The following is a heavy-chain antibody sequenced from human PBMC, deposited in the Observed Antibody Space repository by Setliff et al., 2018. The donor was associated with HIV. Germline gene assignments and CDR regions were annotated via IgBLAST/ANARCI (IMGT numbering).Heavy chain of an antibody. CDR2: INHSGST. Sequence: SETLSLTCAVYGGSFSGHYWSWIRQPPGKGLEWIGGINHSGSTNYNPSLKSRVTISVDTSKNQFSLKLSSVTVADTAVYYCARGRRGWLVTSLDCWGLGTLVTVSS. J-gene: IGHJ4*02. V-gene: IGHV4-34*01. CDR3: ARGRRGWLVTSLDC. CDR1: GGSFSGHY. D-gene: IGHD3-22*01.